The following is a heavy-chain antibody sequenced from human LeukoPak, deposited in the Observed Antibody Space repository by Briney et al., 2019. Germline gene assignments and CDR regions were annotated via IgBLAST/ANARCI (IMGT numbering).Heavy chain of an antibody. CDR1: GGSIRSLTW. V-gene: IGHV4-4*02. CDR2: IHQSGDT. D-gene: IGHD1-26*01. Sequence: CXXSGGSIRSLTWWSWVRPPPGKGLEWIGEIHQSGDTNYDPSLKSRVSTSMDQSKNQFSMKLTSVTAADTAIYYXXRRXEXXXXXIWGQGTMVTVSS. CDR3: XRRXEXXXXXI. J-gene: IGHJ3*02.